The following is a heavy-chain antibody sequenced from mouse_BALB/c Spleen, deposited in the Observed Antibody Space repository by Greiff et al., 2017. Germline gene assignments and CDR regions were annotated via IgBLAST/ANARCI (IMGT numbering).Heavy chain of an antibody. CDR2: INPYNDGT. CDR3: ARCYRVAWFAY. V-gene: IGHV1-14*01. D-gene: IGHD2-14*01. CDR1: GYTFTSYV. Sequence: LQQSGPELVKPGASVKMSCKASGYTFTSYVMHWVKQKPGQGLEWIGYINPYNDGTKYNEKFKGKATLTSDKSSSTAYMELSSLTSEDSAVYYCARCYRVAWFAYWGQGTLVTVSA. J-gene: IGHJ3*01.